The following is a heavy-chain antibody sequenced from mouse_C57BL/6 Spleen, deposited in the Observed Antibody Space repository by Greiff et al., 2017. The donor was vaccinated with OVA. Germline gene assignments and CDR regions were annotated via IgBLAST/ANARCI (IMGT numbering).Heavy chain of an antibody. V-gene: IGHV1-49*01. CDR2: FTMYSDAT. CDR1: SFSFIAIA. Sequence: SSFSFIAIAIPFFPPRPGHVLELLGSFTMYSDATEYSENFKGKATLTANTSSSTAYMELSSLTSEDSAVYYCARGEGAMDYWGQGTSVTVSS. J-gene: IGHJ4*01. CDR3: ARGEGAMDY.